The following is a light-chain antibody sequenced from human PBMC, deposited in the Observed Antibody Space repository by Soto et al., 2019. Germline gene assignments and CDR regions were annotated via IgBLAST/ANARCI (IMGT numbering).Light chain of an antibody. CDR2: GAT. CDR3: QQYRSWPRT. J-gene: IGKJ4*02. V-gene: IGKV3-15*01. CDR1: QNVLSD. Sequence: EILLTQSPATLSVSPGETATLSCRASQNVLSDLAWYQQKPGQAPRLLVYGATTRATDAPAKFRGSGSGTEFSLTISSLQSEDFATYYGQQYRSWPRTFGRGSKVEI.